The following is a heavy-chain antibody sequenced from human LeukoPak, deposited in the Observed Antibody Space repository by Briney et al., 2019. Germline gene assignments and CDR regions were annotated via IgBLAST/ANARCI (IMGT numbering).Heavy chain of an antibody. CDR3: AKVLQVAATTPTYFDY. J-gene: IGHJ4*02. V-gene: IGHV3-23*01. CDR2: ITGSGGST. CDR1: GFTFSNYG. Sequence: GGSLRLSCAASGFTFSNYGLSWVRQAPGKGLEWVSGITGSGGSTYYADSVKGRFTISRDNSKNTLYLQMNSLRAEDTAVYYCAKVLQVAATTPTYFDYWGQGTLVTVSS. D-gene: IGHD2-15*01.